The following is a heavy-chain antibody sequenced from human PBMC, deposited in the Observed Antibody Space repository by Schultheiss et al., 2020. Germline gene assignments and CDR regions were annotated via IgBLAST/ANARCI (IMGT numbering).Heavy chain of an antibody. Sequence: WGSLRLSCAASGFTFSSYAMSWVRQAPGKGLEWVSAISGSGGSTYYADSVKGRFTISRDNSKNTLYLQMNSLRAEDTAVYYCAKDKLYDSSGYLAYWGQGTLVTVSS. V-gene: IGHV3-23*01. D-gene: IGHD3-22*01. CDR2: ISGSGGST. CDR3: AKDKLYDSSGYLAY. CDR1: GFTFSSYA. J-gene: IGHJ4*02.